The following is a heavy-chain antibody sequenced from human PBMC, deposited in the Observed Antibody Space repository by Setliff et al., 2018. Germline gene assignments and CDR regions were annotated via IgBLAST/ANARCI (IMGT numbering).Heavy chain of an antibody. J-gene: IGHJ4*02. CDR2: INHRGST. CDR1: GGTFSDYY. Sequence: SETLSLTCAASGGTFSDYYWTWIRQSPEKGLEWIGEINHRGSTNYNPSLKSRVTISVDTSKDQFSLKLISMTAADTAVYYCARGRNIAARLLDSWGQGTLVTVSS. V-gene: IGHV4-34*01. CDR3: ARGRNIAARLLDS. D-gene: IGHD6-6*01.